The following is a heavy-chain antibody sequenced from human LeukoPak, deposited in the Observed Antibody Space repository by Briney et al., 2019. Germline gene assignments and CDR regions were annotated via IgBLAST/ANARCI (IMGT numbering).Heavy chain of an antibody. CDR2: ISADNGNT. V-gene: IGHV1-18*01. CDR1: GYTFTRYG. J-gene: IGHJ3*02. CDR3: ARHKYCSSTSCYAFDI. Sequence: GASVKVSCKASGYTFTRYGSSWVRQAPGQGLEWMGWISADNGNTNYAQKFQGRVTMTTDTSTSTAYMELRSLRSDDTAVYYCARHKYCSSTSCYAFDIWGQGTMVTVSS. D-gene: IGHD2-2*01.